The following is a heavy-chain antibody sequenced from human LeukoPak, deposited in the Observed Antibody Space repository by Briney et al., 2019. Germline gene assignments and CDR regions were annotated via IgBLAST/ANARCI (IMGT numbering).Heavy chain of an antibody. V-gene: IGHV4-59*01. D-gene: IGHD6-19*01. Sequence: SETLSLTCTVPGGSISSYYWSWIRQPPGKGLEWIGYIYYSGSTNYNPSLKSRVTISVDTSTNQFSLRLSSVTAADTAVYYCARDYSSGWYWFDPWGQGTLVTVSP. J-gene: IGHJ5*02. CDR2: IYYSGST. CDR3: ARDYSSGWYWFDP. CDR1: GGSISSYY.